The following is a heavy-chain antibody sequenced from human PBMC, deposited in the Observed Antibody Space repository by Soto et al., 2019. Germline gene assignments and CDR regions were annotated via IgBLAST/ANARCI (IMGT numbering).Heavy chain of an antibody. Sequence: GGSLRLSCAASGFIFSTFDIHWVRQAPGKGLEWVSGIGTLSDAVYAASVQGRFTISRQNDKNSVYLQMNSLRAGDTAVYCCARGRSFSYDSTPPPRFDPRGQGTLVTVSS. V-gene: IGHV3-13*01. CDR1: GFIFSTFD. CDR3: ARGRSFSYDSTPPPRFDP. J-gene: IGHJ5*02. CDR2: IGTLSDA. D-gene: IGHD3-22*01.